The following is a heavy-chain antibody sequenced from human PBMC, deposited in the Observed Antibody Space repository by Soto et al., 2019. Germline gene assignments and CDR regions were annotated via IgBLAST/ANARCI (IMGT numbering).Heavy chain of an antibody. CDR3: ARGSRGFDY. CDR2: IYWDDNK. D-gene: IGHD5-12*01. Sequence: QITLKESGPTLVKPTQTLTLTCTFSGFSLSTSGVGVGWIRQPPGKALEWLALIYWDDNKRYSPSLKSRLTITKGTSKNQVVLTMTNVDPVDTATYYCARGSRGFDYWGLGTLVTVSS. CDR1: GFSLSTSGVG. V-gene: IGHV2-5*02. J-gene: IGHJ4*02.